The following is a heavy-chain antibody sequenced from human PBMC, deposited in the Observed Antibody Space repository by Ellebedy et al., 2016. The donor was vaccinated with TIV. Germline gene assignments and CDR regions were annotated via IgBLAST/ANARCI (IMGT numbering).Heavy chain of an antibody. Sequence: GGSLRLSCAASRFPFSNYWMSWVRQAPGKGLEWVANINQDGSQKYYVDSVQGRFTISRDNARNSLNLQMNSVRAEDAAVYYCATDGSYGDYRSPTHAFVMWGQGTMVIVSS. J-gene: IGHJ3*02. CDR3: ATDGSYGDYRSPTHAFVM. D-gene: IGHD4-17*01. CDR1: RFPFSNYW. V-gene: IGHV3-7*01. CDR2: INQDGSQK.